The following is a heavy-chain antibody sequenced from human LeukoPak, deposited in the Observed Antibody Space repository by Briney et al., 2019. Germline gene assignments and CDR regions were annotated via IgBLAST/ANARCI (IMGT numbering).Heavy chain of an antibody. CDR2: IKQDGSEK. CDR3: ARQPLLSNYYFDY. D-gene: IGHD2-21*02. J-gene: IGHJ4*02. CDR1: GFTFSSYW. V-gene: IGHV3-7*01. Sequence: PGGSLRLSCAASGFTFSSYWMSWVRQAPGKGLEWVANIKQDGSEKYYVDSVKGRFTISRDDAKNSLYLQMNSLRAEDTAVYYCARQPLLSNYYFDYWGQGTLVTVSS.